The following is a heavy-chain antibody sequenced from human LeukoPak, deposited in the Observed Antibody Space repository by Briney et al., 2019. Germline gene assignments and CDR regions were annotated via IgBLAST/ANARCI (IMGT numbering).Heavy chain of an antibody. CDR3: AKTPLRRDGYKTTNSGGQFDY. Sequence: GGSLRLSCAASGFTFSSYAMSWVRQAPGQGLEWVSAISGSGGSTYYADSVKGRFTISRDNSKNTLYLQMNSLRAEDTAVYYCAKTPLRRDGYKTTNSGGQFDYWGQGTLVTVSS. CDR2: ISGSGGST. V-gene: IGHV3-23*01. J-gene: IGHJ4*02. D-gene: IGHD5-24*01. CDR1: GFTFSSYA.